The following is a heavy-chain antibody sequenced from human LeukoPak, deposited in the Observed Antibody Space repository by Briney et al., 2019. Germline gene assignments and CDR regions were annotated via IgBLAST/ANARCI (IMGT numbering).Heavy chain of an antibody. V-gene: IGHV3-74*01. CDR3: LTIVETTIDAFDI. CDR2: INPDDEST. Sequence: GGSRRLSCAASGFTFRKYWLHWVRQAPGKGLVWVSRINPDDESTSYADSVKGRFTISRDNAKSTLYLQMNSLRAEDTAVYYCLTIVETTIDAFDIWGQGTMVTVSS. CDR1: GFTFRKYW. D-gene: IGHD1-26*01. J-gene: IGHJ3*02.